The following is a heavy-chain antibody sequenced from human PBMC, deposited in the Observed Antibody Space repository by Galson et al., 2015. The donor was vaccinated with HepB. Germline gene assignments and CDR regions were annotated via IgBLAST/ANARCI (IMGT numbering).Heavy chain of an antibody. CDR1: GFSLSTRAVG. V-gene: IGHV2-5*01. CDR2: IYGNDEK. D-gene: IGHD2-15*01. CDR3: AHDIVGSGFDP. Sequence: PALVKPTQTLTLTCTFSGFSLSTRAVGVTWIRQPPGKALEWLALIYGNDEKHYSPSLRSRLTITKDTSKNQVVLRMTNMDSVDTATYYRAHDIVGSGFDPWGQGTLVTISS. J-gene: IGHJ5*02.